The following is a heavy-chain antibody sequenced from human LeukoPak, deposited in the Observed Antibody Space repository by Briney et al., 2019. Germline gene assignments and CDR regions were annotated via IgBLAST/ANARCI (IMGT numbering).Heavy chain of an antibody. J-gene: IGHJ4*02. CDR1: GDSLNTNTW. D-gene: IGHD2-15*01. CDR3: ARDYLLGYCSGGSCSERDY. V-gene: IGHV4-4*02. Sequence: SGTLSLTCAVSGDSLNTNTWWSWVRQPPGKGLEWTGEIFHSGSTNYHPSLESRLTISMDKSKNSFSLRLTSVTAADTAVYYCARDYLLGYCSGGSCSERDYWGQGTLVTVSS. CDR2: IFHSGST.